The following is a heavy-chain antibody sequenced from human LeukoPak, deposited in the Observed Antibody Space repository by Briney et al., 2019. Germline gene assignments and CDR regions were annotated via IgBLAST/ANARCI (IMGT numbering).Heavy chain of an antibody. CDR3: ARDSSGWYHWFDP. CDR2: ISSSGSTI. D-gene: IGHD6-19*01. Sequence: GGSLRLSCAASGFTFSSYEMNWVRQAPGKGLEWVSYISSSGSTIYYADSVKGRFTISRDNAKNSLYLQMDSLRAEDTAVYYCARDSSGWYHWFDPWGQGTLVTVSS. CDR1: GFTFSSYE. V-gene: IGHV3-48*03. J-gene: IGHJ5*02.